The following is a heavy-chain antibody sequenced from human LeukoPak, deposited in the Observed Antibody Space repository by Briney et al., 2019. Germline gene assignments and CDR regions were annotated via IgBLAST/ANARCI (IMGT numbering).Heavy chain of an antibody. CDR2: ISSSSSYI. D-gene: IGHD6-19*01. CDR3: ARLRIAVAGTGPHYFDY. CDR1: GFTFSSYS. V-gene: IGHV3-21*01. Sequence: GGSLRLSCAASGFTFSSYSMNWVRQAPGKGLEWVSSISSSSSYIYYADSVKGRFTISRDNAKNSLYLQMNSLRAEDTAVYYCARLRIAVAGTGPHYFDYWGQGTLVTVSS. J-gene: IGHJ4*02.